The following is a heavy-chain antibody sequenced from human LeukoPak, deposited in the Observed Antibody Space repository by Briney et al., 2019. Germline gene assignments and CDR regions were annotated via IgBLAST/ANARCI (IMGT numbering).Heavy chain of an antibody. Sequence: GGSLRLSCAASGFIVSNNHINWIRQAPGKGLEWVGNIKQDGSEKYYVGCVKGRFTISRDNAKNSLYLQMNSLRADDTAVYYCARGFSSRGLYFDYRGQGTLVTVSS. J-gene: IGHJ4*02. CDR1: GFIVSNNH. CDR3: ARGFSSRGLYFDY. D-gene: IGHD2/OR15-2a*01. CDR2: IKQDGSEK. V-gene: IGHV3-7*01.